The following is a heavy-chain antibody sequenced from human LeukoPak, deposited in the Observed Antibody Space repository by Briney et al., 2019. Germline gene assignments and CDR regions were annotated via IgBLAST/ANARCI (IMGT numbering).Heavy chain of an antibody. D-gene: IGHD3-10*01. Sequence: QPGGSLRLSCAASGFTFGSYSMNWVRQAPGKGLEWVSYISSSSSTIYYADSVKGRFTISRDNAKNSLYLQMNSLSAEDTAVYYCARDPDYYGSGDAFDIWGQGTMVTVSS. CDR1: GFTFGSYS. CDR3: ARDPDYYGSGDAFDI. CDR2: ISSSSSTI. V-gene: IGHV3-48*01. J-gene: IGHJ3*02.